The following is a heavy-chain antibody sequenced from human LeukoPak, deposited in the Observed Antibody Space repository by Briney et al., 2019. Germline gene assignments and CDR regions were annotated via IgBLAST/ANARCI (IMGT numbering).Heavy chain of an antibody. CDR1: GGSINDYY. J-gene: IGHJ4*02. CDR3: AGVFSGRRPFEL. Sequence: SETLSLTCTVSGGSINDYYWNWLRQPPGKGLEWIGFIYYRGTTNNNPSLKSRVTTSIDTSKKQFSLDLSSVTAADTAIYYCAGVFSGRRPFELWGQGILVTVSS. V-gene: IGHV4-59*03. CDR2: IYYRGTT. D-gene: IGHD3-10*01.